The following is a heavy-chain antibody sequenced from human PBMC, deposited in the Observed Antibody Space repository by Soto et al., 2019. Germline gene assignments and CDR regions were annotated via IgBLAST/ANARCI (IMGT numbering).Heavy chain of an antibody. V-gene: IGHV3-7*01. Sequence: PGGSHRLSSTASGLTFSSYWMSWVRQAPGKGLEWVANIKQDGSEKYYVDSVKGRFTISRDNAKNSLYLQMNSLRAEDTAVYYCAREGSSGWYHYWGQGTLVTVSS. CDR2: IKQDGSEK. D-gene: IGHD6-19*01. J-gene: IGHJ4*02. CDR1: GLTFSSYW. CDR3: AREGSSGWYHY.